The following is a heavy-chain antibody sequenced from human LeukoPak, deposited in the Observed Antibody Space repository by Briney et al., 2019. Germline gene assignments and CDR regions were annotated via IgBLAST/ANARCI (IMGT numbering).Heavy chain of an antibody. CDR1: GFTFSSYS. D-gene: IGHD5-12*01. CDR2: ISSSSSYI. CDR3: AREVSGLRTDAFDI. J-gene: IGHJ3*02. V-gene: IGHV3-21*01. Sequence: GGSPRLSCAASGFTFSSYSMNWVRQAPGKGLEWVSSISSSSSYIYYADSVKGRFTISRDNAKNSLYLQMNSLRAEDTAVYYCAREVSGLRTDAFDIWGQGTMVTVSS.